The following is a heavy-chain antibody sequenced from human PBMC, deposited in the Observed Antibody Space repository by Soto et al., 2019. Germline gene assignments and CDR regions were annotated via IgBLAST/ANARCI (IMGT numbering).Heavy chain of an antibody. D-gene: IGHD6-13*01. CDR2: IWYDGSNK. CDR1: GFTFSSYG. Sequence: QVQLVESGGGVVQPGRSLRLSCAASGFTFSSYGMHWVRQAPGKGLEWVAVIWYDGSNKYYADSVKGRFTISRDNSKNTLYLQMNSLRAEDTAVYYCARGRDSSSWYVGYFQHWGQGTLVTVSS. CDR3: ARGRDSSSWYVGYFQH. V-gene: IGHV3-33*01. J-gene: IGHJ1*01.